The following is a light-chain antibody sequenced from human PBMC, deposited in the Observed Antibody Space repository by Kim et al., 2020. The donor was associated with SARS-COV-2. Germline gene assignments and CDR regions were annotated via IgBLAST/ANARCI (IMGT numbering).Light chain of an antibody. CDR2: EAF. V-gene: IGKV3-20*01. Sequence: EIVLTQSPGTLSLSPGEGATLSCRASQSISSSSLGWYQQKPGQAPRLLIYEAFSRATGVPDRFSGSGSGADFPLTISRLAPEDFAVYYCQHYTTSPGWTFGQGTQVDIK. CDR3: QHYTTSPGWT. CDR1: QSISSSS. J-gene: IGKJ1*01.